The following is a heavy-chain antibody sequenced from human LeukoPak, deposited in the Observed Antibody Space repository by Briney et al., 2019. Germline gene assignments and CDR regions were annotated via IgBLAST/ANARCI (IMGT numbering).Heavy chain of an antibody. V-gene: IGHV4-61*03. D-gene: IGHD1-1*01. J-gene: IGHJ4*02. Sequence: SETLSLTCTVSGGSVSSGSYYWSWIRQPPGKGLEWIGYIYYGGKTNYNPSLKSRVAMSVDTSKNHFSLKLSSLTAADTAVYYCARLRDLYNVFEYWGQGALVTVSS. CDR3: ARLRDLYNVFEY. CDR2: IYYGGKT. CDR1: GGSVSSGSYY.